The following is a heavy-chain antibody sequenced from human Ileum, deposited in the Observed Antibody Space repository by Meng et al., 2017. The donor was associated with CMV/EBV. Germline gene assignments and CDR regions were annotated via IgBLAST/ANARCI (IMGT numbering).Heavy chain of an antibody. D-gene: IGHD4-17*01. V-gene: IGHV4-59*01. CDR3: ATTVYPKPLLNYFDP. Sequence: SETLSLTCTVSGGSITRYYGSWIRQPPGKGLEWIGYLYYRETAYYSHSLRGRVIISADTTKNHFSQRLSSVNAADTAVYFCATTVYPKPLLNYFDPWGQGTLVTVSS. J-gene: IGHJ5*02. CDR1: GGSITRYY. CDR2: LYYRETA.